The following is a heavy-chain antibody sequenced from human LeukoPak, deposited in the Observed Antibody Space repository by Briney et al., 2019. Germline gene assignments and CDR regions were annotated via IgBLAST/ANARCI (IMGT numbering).Heavy chain of an antibody. J-gene: IGHJ4*02. D-gene: IGHD5-18*01. CDR1: GFTFSSYS. CDR2: ISSSSSYI. V-gene: IGHV3-21*01. CDR3: ARYGYSYGYVDY. Sequence: GGSLRLSCAASGFTFSSYSMNWVRQAPGKGLEWVSSISSSSSYIYYADSVKGRFTISRDNAKNSLYLQMNSLRAEDTAVYYCARYGYSYGYVDYWGQGTLVTVSS.